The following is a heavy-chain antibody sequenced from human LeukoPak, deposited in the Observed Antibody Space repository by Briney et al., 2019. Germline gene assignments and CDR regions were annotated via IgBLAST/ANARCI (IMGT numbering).Heavy chain of an antibody. J-gene: IGHJ6*02. Sequence: GESLKISCKGSGYSFTSYWIGWVRQMPGKGLEGMGIIYPGDSDTRYSPSFQGQVTISADKSISTAYLQWSSLKASDTAMYYCARRDGYCSSTSCHADYYYGMDVWGQGTTVTVSS. CDR1: GYSFTSYW. CDR3: ARRDGYCSSTSCHADYYYGMDV. CDR2: IYPGDSDT. V-gene: IGHV5-51*01. D-gene: IGHD2-2*01.